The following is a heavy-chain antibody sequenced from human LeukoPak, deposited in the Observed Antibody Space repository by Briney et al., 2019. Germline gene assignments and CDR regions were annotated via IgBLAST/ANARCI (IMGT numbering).Heavy chain of an antibody. V-gene: IGHV3-23*01. CDR1: GFTFSSYA. CDR3: AKDLHYYGSGNYMDV. CDR2: ISGSGGST. J-gene: IGHJ6*03. Sequence: GGSLRLSCAASGFTFSSYAMSWVRQAPGKGLEWVSAISGSGGSTYYADSVKGRFTISRDNSKNTLYLQMNNLRAEDTAVYYCAKDLHYYGSGNYMDVWGKGTTVTVSS. D-gene: IGHD3-10*01.